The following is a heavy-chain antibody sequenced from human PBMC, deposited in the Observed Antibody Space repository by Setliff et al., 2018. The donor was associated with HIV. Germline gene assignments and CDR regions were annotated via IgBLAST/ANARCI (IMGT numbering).Heavy chain of an antibody. CDR2: IKQDGSEK. CDR3: ARTYYYDASGYYRPFDI. J-gene: IGHJ3*02. D-gene: IGHD3-22*01. CDR1: EFTFSGHW. Sequence: SCAASEFTFSGHWMSWVRQAPGKGLEWVANIKQDGSEKNYVDFVKGRFTISRDNAKNSLYLQMNSLRAEDTAVYYCARTYYYDASGYYRPFDIWGQGTMVTVSS. V-gene: IGHV3-7*03.